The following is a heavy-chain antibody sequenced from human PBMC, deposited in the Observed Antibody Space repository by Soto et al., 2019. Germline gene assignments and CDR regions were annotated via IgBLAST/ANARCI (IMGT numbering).Heavy chain of an antibody. CDR3: ARASATIAAAAIFDY. D-gene: IGHD6-13*01. J-gene: IGHJ4*02. CDR1: GGAIGSSTW. CDR2: IYQSGST. Sequence: SLTCAVSGGAIGSSTWRIWVRQPPGKGLEWIGEIYQSGSTNYNPSLESRVRMSVDKSRNQFSLKLTSVSAADTAVYYCARASATIAAAAIFDYWGQG. V-gene: IGHV4-4*02.